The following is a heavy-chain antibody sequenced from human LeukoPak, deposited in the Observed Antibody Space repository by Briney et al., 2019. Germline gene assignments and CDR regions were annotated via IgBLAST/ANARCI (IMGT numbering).Heavy chain of an antibody. Sequence: SETLSLTCDVFGGSFTDYFWTWIRQSPGKGLEWIGEINDYTGNTNYNPSLKSRVTISVDTSKNQFSLKLSSVTAADTAVYYCARVGRIAVAGNYYYYGMDVWGQGTTVTVSS. V-gene: IGHV4-34*01. J-gene: IGHJ6*02. CDR3: ARVGRIAVAGNYYYYGMDV. D-gene: IGHD6-19*01. CDR2: INDYTGNT. CDR1: GGSFTDYF.